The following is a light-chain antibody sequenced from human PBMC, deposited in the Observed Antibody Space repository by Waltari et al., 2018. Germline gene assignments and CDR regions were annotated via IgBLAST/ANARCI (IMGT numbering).Light chain of an antibody. CDR1: QNVNTN. CDR2: DAS. Sequence: EIVMTQSPATLSVSPGERATLSCRASQNVNTNLAWYQHKPGLAPRLLIYDASTRATGIPARFSGSGSGTEFTLTISSLQSEDFAVYFCQQHNDWPLTFGGGTKVEIK. J-gene: IGKJ4*01. CDR3: QQHNDWPLT. V-gene: IGKV3-15*01.